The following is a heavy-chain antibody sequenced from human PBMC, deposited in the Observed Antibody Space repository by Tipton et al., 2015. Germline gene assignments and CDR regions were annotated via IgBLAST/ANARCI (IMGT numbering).Heavy chain of an antibody. J-gene: IGHJ4*02. V-gene: IGHV3-11*04. CDR3: AREMGASYYDISVYYIYYFDN. CDR1: GGSISRYY. D-gene: IGHD3-22*01. CDR2: TGWSSGAM. Sequence: LSLTCTVSGGSISRYYWSWIRQPPGKGLEWISYTGWSSGAMYYADSVKGRFTISRDDAKNSLYLQMNSLRDEDTAVYYCAREMGASYYDISVYYIYYFDNWGQGTLITVSS.